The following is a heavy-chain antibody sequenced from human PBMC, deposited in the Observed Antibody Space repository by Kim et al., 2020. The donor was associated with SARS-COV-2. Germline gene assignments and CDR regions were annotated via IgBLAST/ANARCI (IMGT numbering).Heavy chain of an antibody. CDR2: IYYSGST. V-gene: IGHV4-39*01. CDR3: ARLYSGSYYD. Sequence: SETLSLTCTVSGGSISSSSYYWGWIRQPPGKGLEWIGSIYYSGSTYYNPSLKSRVTISVDTSKNQFSLKLSSVTAADTAVYYCARLYSGSYYDWGQGTLVTVSS. D-gene: IGHD1-26*01. J-gene: IGHJ4*02. CDR1: GGSISSSSYY.